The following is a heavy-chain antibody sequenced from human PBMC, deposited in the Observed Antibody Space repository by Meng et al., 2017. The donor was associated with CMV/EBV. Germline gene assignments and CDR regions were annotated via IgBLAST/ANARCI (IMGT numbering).Heavy chain of an antibody. CDR2: ISGSGGST. J-gene: IGHJ4*02. CDR1: GFTFSSYA. V-gene: IGHV3-23*01. Sequence: GGSLRLSCAASGFTFSSYAMSWVRQAPGKGLVWVSAISGSGGSTYYADSVKGRFTISRDNSKNTLYLQMNSLGAEDTAVYYCAKELLRMVASVGFDYWGQGTLVTVSS. D-gene: IGHD5-12*01. CDR3: AKELLRMVASVGFDY.